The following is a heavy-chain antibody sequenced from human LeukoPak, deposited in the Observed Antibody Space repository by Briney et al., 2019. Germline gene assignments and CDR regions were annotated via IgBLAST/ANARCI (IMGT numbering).Heavy chain of an antibody. CDR1: GFTFSSYR. J-gene: IGHJ4*02. Sequence: GGSLRLSCAASGFTFSSYRMNWVRQAPGKGLEWVSYISSSSSSIYYADSVKGRFTISRDNAKNSLYLQMNGQRAEDTAVYYCWSIAAAGVDFDYWGQATLVTVSS. CDR2: ISSSSSSI. D-gene: IGHD6-13*01. CDR3: WSIAAAGVDFDY. V-gene: IGHV3-48*04.